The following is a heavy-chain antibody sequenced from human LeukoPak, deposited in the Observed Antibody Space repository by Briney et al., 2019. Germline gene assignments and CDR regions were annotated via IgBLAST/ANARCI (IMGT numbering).Heavy chain of an antibody. CDR2: IYGNGGGT. V-gene: IGHV3-23*01. CDR1: GFTFSTYS. D-gene: IGHD3-22*01. Sequence: GGSLRLSCAASGFTFSTYSMNWVRQAPGKGLEWVSGIYGNGGGTFYADSVKGRFTISRDNSKNTLFLQMDSLRAEDTAVYYCARVLSADSPGFQHWGQGTLVTVSS. J-gene: IGHJ1*01. CDR3: ARVLSADSPGFQH.